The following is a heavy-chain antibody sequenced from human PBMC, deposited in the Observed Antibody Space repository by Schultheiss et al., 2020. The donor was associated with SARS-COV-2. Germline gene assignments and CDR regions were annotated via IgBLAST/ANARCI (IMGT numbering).Heavy chain of an antibody. CDR3: ARGIRTMPLAN. CDR2: INHSGST. D-gene: IGHD2-2*01. Sequence: SQTLSLTCAVYGGSFSGYYWSWIRQPPGKGLEWIGEINHSGSTNYNPSVKSRVTMSVDTSTNQFSLKLRSVTAADTAVYYCARGIRTMPLANWGQGTLVTVSS. CDR1: GGSFSGYY. V-gene: IGHV4-34*01. J-gene: IGHJ4*02.